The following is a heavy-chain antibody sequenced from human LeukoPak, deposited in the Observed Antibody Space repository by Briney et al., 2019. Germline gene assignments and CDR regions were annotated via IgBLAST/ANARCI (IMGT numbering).Heavy chain of an antibody. V-gene: IGHV3-11*03. Sequence: GGSLRPSCATSGFTFSDYNMSWVRHAPGNGLEGVSYIRSSRSTTNYAESVGGRSTISRDNAKSLLYLQMNSLRAEHTVVYCCVGSGSVFYYWGQGTLVTVSS. J-gene: IGHJ4*02. CDR1: GFTFSDYN. CDR2: IRSSRSTT. D-gene: IGHD1-26*01. CDR3: VGSGSVFYY.